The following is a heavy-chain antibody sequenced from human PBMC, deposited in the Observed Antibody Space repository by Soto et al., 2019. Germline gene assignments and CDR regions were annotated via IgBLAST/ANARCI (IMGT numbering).Heavy chain of an antibody. J-gene: IGHJ6*03. CDR1: GFTFDDYA. CDR2: ISWNSGSI. V-gene: IGHV3-9*01. D-gene: IGHD6-13*01. CDR3: AKGIAAAYYYYMDV. Sequence: SLKISCAASGFTFDDYAMHWVRQAPGKGLEWVSGISWNSGSIDYAASVKGRFTTSRDNDKNSLYLQMNSLRAEDTALYYCAKGIAAAYYYYMDVWGKGTTVTVSS.